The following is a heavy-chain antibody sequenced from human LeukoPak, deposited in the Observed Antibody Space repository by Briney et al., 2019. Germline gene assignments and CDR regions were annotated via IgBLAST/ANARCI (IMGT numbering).Heavy chain of an antibody. D-gene: IGHD3-9*01. CDR3: AKDPLRYLSGYFDY. V-gene: IGHV3-30*18. CDR2: ISYDGSNK. Sequence: GRSLRLSCAASGFTFSSYGMHWVRQAPGKGLEWVAVISYDGSNKYYADSVKGRFTISRDNSKNTLYLQMNSLRAEDTAVYYCAKDPLRYLSGYFDYWGQGTLVTVSS. CDR1: GFTFSSYG. J-gene: IGHJ4*02.